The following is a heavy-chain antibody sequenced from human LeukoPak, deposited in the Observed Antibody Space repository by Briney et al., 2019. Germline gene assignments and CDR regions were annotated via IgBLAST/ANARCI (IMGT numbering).Heavy chain of an antibody. CDR2: ISYDGSNK. CDR1: GFTFSSYS. J-gene: IGHJ5*01. CDR3: ARDSVKNQLQPFWLDF. D-gene: IGHD1-1*01. Sequence: GASLRLSCAASGFTFSSYSIRWVRQAPGKGLEWVAVISYDGSNKYYADSVKGRFTISRDNAKNTLWLQMHSRRAEDTAVYYCARDSVKNQLQPFWLDFWGQGTRVSVSS. V-gene: IGHV3-30*04.